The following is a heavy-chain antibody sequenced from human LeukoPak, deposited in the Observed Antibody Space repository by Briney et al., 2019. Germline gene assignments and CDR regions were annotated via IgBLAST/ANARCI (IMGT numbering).Heavy chain of an antibody. CDR3: ARWEIRGTAHKLDY. J-gene: IGHJ4*02. CDR2: INQDGSAK. V-gene: IGHV3-7*01. Sequence: GGSLRLSCVASGYTLSSHWMSWVRQAPGKGLEWVANINQDGSAKYFVDSVKGRFTISRDNAKNSMYLQMNSLRAEDTAVYYCARWEIRGTAHKLDYWGQGTLVTVSS. D-gene: IGHD1-7*01. CDR1: GYTLSSHW.